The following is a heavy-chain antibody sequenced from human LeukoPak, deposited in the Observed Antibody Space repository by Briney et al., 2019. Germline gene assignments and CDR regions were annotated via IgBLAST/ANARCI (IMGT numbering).Heavy chain of an antibody. CDR1: GFTFSRFA. D-gene: IGHD4-23*01. CDR3: ARDIGTWPNSLFDY. CDR2: IWSDGSKK. J-gene: IGHJ4*02. V-gene: IGHV3-33*08. Sequence: SRGSLRLSCAVSGFTFSRFAMSWDRQAPGKGLGWVALIWSDGSKKYYTDSVKGRFTISRDDSKNTLFLQMNSLRAEDMAVYYCARDIGTWPNSLFDYWGQGNLVTVSS.